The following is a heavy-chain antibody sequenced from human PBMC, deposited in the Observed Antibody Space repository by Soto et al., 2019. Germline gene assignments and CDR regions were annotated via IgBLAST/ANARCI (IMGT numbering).Heavy chain of an antibody. J-gene: IGHJ4*02. CDR3: ARVGDGSGSYYRPLPY. Sequence: ASVKVSCKASGYTFTSYGISWVRQAPGQGLEWMGWISAYNGNTNYAQKLQGRVTMTTDTSTSTAYMELRSLRSDDTAVYYCARVGDGSGSYYRPLPYWGQGTLVTVSS. CDR2: ISAYNGNT. D-gene: IGHD3-10*01. V-gene: IGHV1-18*01. CDR1: GYTFTSYG.